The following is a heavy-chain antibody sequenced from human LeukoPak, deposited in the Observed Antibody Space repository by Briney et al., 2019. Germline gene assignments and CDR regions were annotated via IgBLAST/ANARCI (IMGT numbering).Heavy chain of an antibody. Sequence: TSETLSLTCTVSGGSISSSSYYWGWIRQPPGKGLEWIGSIYYSGSTNYNPSLKSRVTISVDTSKNQFSLKLSSVTAADTAVYYCARAPRLVATIFSAFDIWGQGTMVTVSS. J-gene: IGHJ3*02. CDR1: GGSISSSSYY. CDR3: ARAPRLVATIFSAFDI. CDR2: IYYSGST. D-gene: IGHD5-12*01. V-gene: IGHV4-39*07.